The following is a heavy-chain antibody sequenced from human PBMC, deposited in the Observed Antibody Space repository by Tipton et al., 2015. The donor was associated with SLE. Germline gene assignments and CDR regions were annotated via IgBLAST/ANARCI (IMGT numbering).Heavy chain of an antibody. D-gene: IGHD3-10*01. CDR2: ISGSGSTI. J-gene: IGHJ3*02. Sequence: LRLSCAAPGFTFSSYEMNWVRQAPGKGLEWVSYISGSGSTIYYADSVKGRFTISRDNAKNSLYLQMNSLRAEDTAVYYCAKDVGGFDAFDIWGQGTMVTVSS. CDR1: GFTFSSYE. CDR3: AKDVGGFDAFDI. V-gene: IGHV3-48*03.